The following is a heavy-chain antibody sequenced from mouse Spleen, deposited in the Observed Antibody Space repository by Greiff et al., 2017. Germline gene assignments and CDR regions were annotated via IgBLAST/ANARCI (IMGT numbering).Heavy chain of an antibody. V-gene: IGHV1-26*01. CDR2: INHNNGGT. Sequence: VQLQQSGPELVKPGASVKISCKASGYTFTDYYMNWVKQSHGKSLEWIGDINHNNGGTSYNQKFKGKATLTVDKSSSTAYMELRSLTSEDSAVYYCASQLGLFDYWGQGTTLTVSS. D-gene: IGHD4-1*02. CDR3: ASQLGLFDY. CDR1: GYTFTDYY. J-gene: IGHJ2*01.